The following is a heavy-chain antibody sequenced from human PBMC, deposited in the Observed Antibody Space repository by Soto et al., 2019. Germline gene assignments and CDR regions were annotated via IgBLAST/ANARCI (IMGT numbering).Heavy chain of an antibody. D-gene: IGHD6-19*01. CDR3: ARDPRSSGWYEQAYFDY. CDR2: IIPIFGTA. CDR1: GGTFSSDA. V-gene: IGHV1-69*13. J-gene: IGHJ4*02. Sequence: SVKVSCKASGGTFSSDAISWVRQAPGQGLEWMGGIIPIFGTANYAQKFQGRVTITADESTSTAYMELNSLRAEDTAVYYCARDPRSSGWYEQAYFDYWGQGTLVTVSS.